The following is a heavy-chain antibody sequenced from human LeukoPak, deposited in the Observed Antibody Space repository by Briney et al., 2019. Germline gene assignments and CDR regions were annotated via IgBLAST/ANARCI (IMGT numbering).Heavy chain of an antibody. D-gene: IGHD1-26*01. CDR3: AKDVGPHWFDP. Sequence: GRSLRLSCAASGFTFSSYGMHWVRQAPGKGLEWVAVISGSGGSTYYADSVKGRFTISRDNSKNTLYLQMNSLRAEDTAVYYCAKDVGPHWFDPWGQGTLVTVSS. J-gene: IGHJ5*02. CDR2: ISGSGGST. V-gene: IGHV3-23*01. CDR1: GFTFSSYG.